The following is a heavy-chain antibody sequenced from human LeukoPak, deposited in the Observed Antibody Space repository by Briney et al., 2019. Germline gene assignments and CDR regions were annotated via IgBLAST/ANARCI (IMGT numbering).Heavy chain of an antibody. CDR2: IGSSGGST. D-gene: IGHD5-24*01. CDR1: GFNFITAA. J-gene: IGHJ3*01. V-gene: IGHV3-23*01. CDR3: VKDIQLST. Sequence: PGGSLRLSCAASGFNFITAAMTWVRQAPGKGLEWVSLIGSSGGSTHYADSVKGRFTISRDNFNHTLSLQMNSLRVEDTAIYYRVKDIQLSTWGLGTMVTVSS.